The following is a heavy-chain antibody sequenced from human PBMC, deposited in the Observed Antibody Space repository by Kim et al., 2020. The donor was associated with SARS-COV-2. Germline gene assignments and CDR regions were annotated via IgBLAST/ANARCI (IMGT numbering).Heavy chain of an antibody. J-gene: IGHJ4*02. V-gene: IGHV3-11*01. Sequence: YADSVKGRFTISRDNAKNSLYLQMNSLRAEDTAVYYCASRGSYFGYYFDYWGQGTLVTVSS. CDR3: ASRGSYFGYYFDY. D-gene: IGHD1-26*01.